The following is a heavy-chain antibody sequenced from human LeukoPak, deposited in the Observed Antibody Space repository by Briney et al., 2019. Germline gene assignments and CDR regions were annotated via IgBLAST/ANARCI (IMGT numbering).Heavy chain of an antibody. D-gene: IGHD3-16*01. CDR3: SRGVTDPN. CDR2: INHSGST. CDR1: GESLSGYY. J-gene: IGHJ4*02. V-gene: IGHV4-34*01. Sequence: SETLSLTCAVYGESLSGYYWSRIRQPPGKGLEWIGEINHSGSTNYNLSLKSRVTISVDTSKNQFSLKLSSVTAADTAVYYCSRGVTDPNWGQGTLVTVSS.